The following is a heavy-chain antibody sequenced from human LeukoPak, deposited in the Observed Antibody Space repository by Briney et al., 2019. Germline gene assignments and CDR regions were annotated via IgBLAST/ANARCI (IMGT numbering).Heavy chain of an antibody. Sequence: GGSLRLACAASGFTFSSYAMSWVRQSPGKGLEWVSAISGSGGSTYYADSVKGRFTISRDNSKNTLYLQMNSLRAEDTAVYYCAKRKSIDDAFDIWGQGTMVTVSS. D-gene: IGHD2/OR15-2a*01. J-gene: IGHJ3*02. CDR3: AKRKSIDDAFDI. CDR1: GFTFSSYA. CDR2: ISGSGGST. V-gene: IGHV3-23*01.